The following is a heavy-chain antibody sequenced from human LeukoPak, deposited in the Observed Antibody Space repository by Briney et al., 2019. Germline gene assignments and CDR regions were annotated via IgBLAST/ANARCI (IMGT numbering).Heavy chain of an antibody. J-gene: IGHJ1*01. CDR1: GFTFSTYA. D-gene: IGHD2-21*02. V-gene: IGHV3-23*01. CDR2: ISGSGDTT. Sequence: GGSLRLSCAASGFTFSTYAMSWVRQAPGKGLEWVSGISGSGDTTYYADSVRGRFTISRDNSKNTLYLQMSSLRADDTAVYYCAKTFIFGGDHFQHWGQGTLVTVFS. CDR3: AKTFIFGGDHFQH.